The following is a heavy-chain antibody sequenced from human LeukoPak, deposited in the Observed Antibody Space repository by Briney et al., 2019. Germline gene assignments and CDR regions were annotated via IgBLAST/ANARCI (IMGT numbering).Heavy chain of an antibody. CDR1: GFTFSSYS. Sequence: SGGSLRLSCAASGFTFSSYSMNWVRQAPGKGLEWVSSISSSSSYIYYADSVKGRFTISRDNAKNSLYLQMNSLRAEDTAVYYCARAADDYGDYGDYYYGMDVWGQGTTVTVSS. CDR3: ARAADDYGDYGDYYYGMDV. CDR2: ISSSSSYI. J-gene: IGHJ6*02. V-gene: IGHV3-21*01. D-gene: IGHD4-17*01.